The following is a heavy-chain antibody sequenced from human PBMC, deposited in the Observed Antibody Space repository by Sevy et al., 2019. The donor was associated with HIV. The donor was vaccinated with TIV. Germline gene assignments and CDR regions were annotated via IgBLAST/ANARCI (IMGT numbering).Heavy chain of an antibody. CDR3: AKDYCIGNDCFQDWFDP. Sequence: GGSLRLSCAASGFTLSSVGIHWVRLTPGTGLEWLAFIGHDGNKYFYGASVKGRITTSRDNSKNTESLQMNSLRVEDTAIYYCAKDYCIGNDCFQDWFDPRGQGTVVTVST. D-gene: IGHD2-15*01. CDR1: GFTLSSVG. CDR2: IGHDGNKY. V-gene: IGHV3-30*02. J-gene: IGHJ5*02.